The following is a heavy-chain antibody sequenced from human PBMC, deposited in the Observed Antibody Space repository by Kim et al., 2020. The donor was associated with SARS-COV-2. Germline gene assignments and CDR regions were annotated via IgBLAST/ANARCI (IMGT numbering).Heavy chain of an antibody. CDR3: ARHDWNGSGSYPPPMDV. Sequence: SETLSLTCTVSGGSISSSSYYWGWIRQPPGKGLEWIGSIYYSGSTYYNPSLKSRVTISIDTSKNQFSLKLSSVTAADTAVYYCARHDWNGSGSYPPPMDVWGQGTTVTVSS. V-gene: IGHV4-39*01. D-gene: IGHD3-10*01. J-gene: IGHJ6*02. CDR1: GGSISSSSYY. CDR2: IYYSGST.